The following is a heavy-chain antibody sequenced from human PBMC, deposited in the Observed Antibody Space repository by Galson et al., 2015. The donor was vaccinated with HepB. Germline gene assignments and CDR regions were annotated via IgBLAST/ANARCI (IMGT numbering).Heavy chain of an antibody. Sequence: SLRLSCAASGFTFSSYEMNWVRQAPGKGLEWVSYISSSGSTIYYADSVKGRFTISRDNAKNSLYLQMNSLRAEDTAVYYCARDQGWIVATNWYFDLWGRGTLVTVSS. V-gene: IGHV3-48*03. D-gene: IGHD1-26*01. CDR2: ISSSGSTI. CDR3: ARDQGWIVATNWYFDL. J-gene: IGHJ2*01. CDR1: GFTFSSYE.